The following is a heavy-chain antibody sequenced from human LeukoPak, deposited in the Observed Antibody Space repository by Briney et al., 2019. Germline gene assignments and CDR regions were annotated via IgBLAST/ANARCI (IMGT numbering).Heavy chain of an antibody. CDR2: ISSSSYI. D-gene: IGHD6-13*01. J-gene: IGHJ3*02. V-gene: IGHV3-21*01. CDR1: GFTFSSYS. Sequence: PGGSLRLSCAASGFTFSSYSMNWVRQAPGKGLEWVSSISSSSYIYYADSVKGRFTISRDNAKNSLYLQVNSLRAEDTAVYHCARDRGMLAAAFDIWGQGTMVTVSS. CDR3: ARDRGMLAAAFDI.